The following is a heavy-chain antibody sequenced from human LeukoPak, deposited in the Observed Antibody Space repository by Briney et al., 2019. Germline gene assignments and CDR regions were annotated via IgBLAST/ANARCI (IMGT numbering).Heavy chain of an antibody. V-gene: IGHV3-74*01. CDR2: INSDESRT. J-gene: IGHJ4*02. Sequence: PGGSLRLSCAASGFTSSTYWMHWVRQVPGKGLVWVSRINSDESRTNYADSVKGRFTISRDNAKNTLYLHMNSLRAEDTAVYYCTANFNYWGQGTLVTVSS. CDR3: TANFNY. CDR1: GFTSSTYW.